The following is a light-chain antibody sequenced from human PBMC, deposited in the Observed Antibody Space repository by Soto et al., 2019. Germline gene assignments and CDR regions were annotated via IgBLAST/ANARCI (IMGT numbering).Light chain of an antibody. J-gene: IGKJ4*01. V-gene: IGKV3-20*01. Sequence: EVVLTQSPGTLSLSPGERATLSCRASQSVSSYIAGYQQKPGQAPRLLISGPSRRATGIPDRFSGSGSGTDFTVTISSLETEHFAGDSCPQYGSSSGTFGVGTKVDVK. CDR1: QSVSSY. CDR3: PQYGSSSGT. CDR2: GPS.